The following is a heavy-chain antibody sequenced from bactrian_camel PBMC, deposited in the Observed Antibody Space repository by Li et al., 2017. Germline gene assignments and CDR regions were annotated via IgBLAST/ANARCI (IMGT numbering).Heavy chain of an antibody. V-gene: IGHV3S40*01. CDR1: GFEFSSFD. D-gene: IGHD2*01. J-gene: IGHJ4*01. CDR2: INSGGGRT. Sequence: VQLVESGGGLVQPGVSLRLSCSASGFEFSSFDMSWVRQAPGKGLEWVSSINSGGGRTYYADSVRGRFTMSRDNAKNTVYLQMNNLKPEDTATYICTTSCDGVGVEGRGTQVTVS.